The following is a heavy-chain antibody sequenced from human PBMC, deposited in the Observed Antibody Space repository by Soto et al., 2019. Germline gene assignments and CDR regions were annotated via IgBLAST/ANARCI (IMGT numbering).Heavy chain of an antibody. CDR3: ASLSLGYCTNGVCSAGGYYYYYGMDV. CDR1: GGSISSGGYY. D-gene: IGHD2-8*01. CDR2: IYYSGST. V-gene: IGHV4-31*03. J-gene: IGHJ6*02. Sequence: PSETLSLTCTVSGGSISSGGYYWRWIRQHPGKGLEWIGYIYYSGSTNYNPSPKSRVTISVDTSKNQFSLKLSSVTAADTAVYYCASLSLGYCTNGVCSAGGYYYYYGMDVWGQGTTVTVSS.